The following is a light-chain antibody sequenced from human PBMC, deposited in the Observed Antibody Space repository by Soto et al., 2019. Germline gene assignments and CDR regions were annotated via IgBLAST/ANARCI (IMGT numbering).Light chain of an antibody. CDR1: SSDVGGYKY. Sequence: QSALTQPRSVSGSPGQSVTISCTGTSSDVGGYKYVSWYQQHPGKAPKLMIYDVNKRPSGVPDRFSGSKSGNTASLTISGLQAEDEADYYCCSYAGNYSWVFGGGTKVTVL. J-gene: IGLJ3*02. V-gene: IGLV2-11*01. CDR3: CSYAGNYSWV. CDR2: DVN.